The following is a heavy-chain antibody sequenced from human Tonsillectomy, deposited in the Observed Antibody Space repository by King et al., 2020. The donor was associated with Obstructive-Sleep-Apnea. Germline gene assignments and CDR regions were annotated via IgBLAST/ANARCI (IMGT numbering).Heavy chain of an antibody. J-gene: IGHJ1*01. CDR3: ARDPGDYGDYAYFQH. D-gene: IGHD4-17*01. CDR1: GFNFSTYA. CDR2: LWSDGNNE. Sequence: VQLVESGGGVVQPGGSLRLSCVASGFNFSTYAMHWVRQAPGKGLEWVAILWSDGNNEHYADSVQGRFTISRDNSKNTLYLQMNSLRAEDTAVYYCARDPGDYGDYAYFQHWGQGTLVTVSS. V-gene: IGHV3-33*01.